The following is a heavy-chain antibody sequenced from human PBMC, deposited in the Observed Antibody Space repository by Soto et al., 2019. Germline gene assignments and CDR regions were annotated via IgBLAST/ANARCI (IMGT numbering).Heavy chain of an antibody. CDR2: IYPGDSDT. D-gene: IGHD6-6*01. CDR1: GYSFTTYW. CDR3: ARHKKISGRQNYFDY. Sequence: GKSLKISCKASGYSFTTYWIGWVRQMPGKGLEWMGIIYPGDSDTRYSPSFQGQGTISADKSISTAYLQWSSRKASDTAMHYCARHKKISGRQNYFDYWGRRSKVADSS. J-gene: IGHJ4*02. V-gene: IGHV5-51*01.